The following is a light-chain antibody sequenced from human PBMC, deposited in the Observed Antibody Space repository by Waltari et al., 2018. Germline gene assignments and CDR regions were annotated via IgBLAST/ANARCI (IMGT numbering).Light chain of an antibody. Sequence: DIQLTQSPPSLSASVGDRVTITCRASHDITNCLNWYQQKPGKAPKLLIHDASKLEIGVPSRFSGSQSGTHFTLTISSLQPEDIGTYYCQRYDNLPIFAVGPGTKVEI. V-gene: IGKV1-33*01. CDR3: QRYDNLPIFA. CDR2: DAS. J-gene: IGKJ3*01. CDR1: HDITNC.